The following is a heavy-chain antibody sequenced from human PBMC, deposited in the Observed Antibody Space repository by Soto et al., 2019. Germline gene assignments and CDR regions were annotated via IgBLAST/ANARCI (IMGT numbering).Heavy chain of an antibody. CDR2: IYYSGST. V-gene: IGHV4-31*03. D-gene: IGHD1-7*01. CDR1: GGSISIGGYY. Sequence: SETLSLTCTVSGGSISIGGYYWSCIRQHPGKGLEWIGYIYYSGSTYYNPSLKSRVTISVDTSKNQFSLKLSSVTAADTAVYYCARVDYNWNFSWFDPWGQGTLVTVSS. CDR3: ARVDYNWNFSWFDP. J-gene: IGHJ5*02.